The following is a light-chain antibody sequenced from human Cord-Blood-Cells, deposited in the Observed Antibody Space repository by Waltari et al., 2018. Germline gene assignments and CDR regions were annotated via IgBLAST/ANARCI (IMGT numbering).Light chain of an antibody. Sequence: QSALTQPASVSGPPGQSNTISCTGTSSDAGGYNYVSWYQQHPGKAPKRMIYDVSKRPSGVSNRFSGSKSGNTASLTISGLQAEDEADYYCSSYTSSSTWVFGGGTKLTVL. J-gene: IGLJ3*02. V-gene: IGLV2-14*01. CDR3: SSYTSSSTWV. CDR2: DVS. CDR1: SSDAGGYNY.